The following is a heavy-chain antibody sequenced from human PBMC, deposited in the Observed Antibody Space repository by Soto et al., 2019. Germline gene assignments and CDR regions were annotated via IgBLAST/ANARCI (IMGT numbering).Heavy chain of an antibody. CDR3: VPSQRWLPIDY. CDR2: ISGSGGST. V-gene: IGHV3-23*01. Sequence: GGSLRLSCAASGFTFSSYAMSWVRQAPGKGLEWVSAISGSGGSTYYADSVKGRFTISRDNSKNTLYLQMNSLRAEDTAVYYCVPSQRWLPIDYWGQGTLVTVSS. J-gene: IGHJ4*02. CDR1: GFTFSSYA. D-gene: IGHD5-12*01.